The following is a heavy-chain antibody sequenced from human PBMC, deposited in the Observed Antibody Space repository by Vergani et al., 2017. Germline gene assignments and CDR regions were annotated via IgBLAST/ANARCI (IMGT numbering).Heavy chain of an antibody. V-gene: IGHV1-18*01. Sequence: QVQLVQSGAEVKKPGASVKVSCKASGYTFTSYGISWVRQAPGQGLEWMGWISAYNGNTNYAQKLQGRVTMTTDTSTSTAYMELRSLRSDDTAVYYCARGGYYYDSSGYNSPLPFDYWGQGTLVTVSS. J-gene: IGHJ4*02. CDR1: GYTFTSYG. CDR2: ISAYNGNT. D-gene: IGHD3-22*01. CDR3: ARGGYYYDSSGYNSPLPFDY.